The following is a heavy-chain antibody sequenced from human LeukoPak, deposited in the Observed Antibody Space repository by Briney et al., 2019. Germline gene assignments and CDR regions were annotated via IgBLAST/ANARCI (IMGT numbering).Heavy chain of an antibody. V-gene: IGHV3-23*01. D-gene: IGHD6-19*01. CDR3: AKAGGVDSGWYRSYYYGMDV. Sequence: GGSLRLSCAASGFTFSSYAMSWVRQAPGKGPEWVSAISGSGGSTYYADSVKGRFTISRDNSKNTLYLQMNSLRAEDTAVYYCAKAGGVDSGWYRSYYYGMDVRGQGTTVTVSS. CDR1: GFTFSSYA. CDR2: ISGSGGST. J-gene: IGHJ6*02.